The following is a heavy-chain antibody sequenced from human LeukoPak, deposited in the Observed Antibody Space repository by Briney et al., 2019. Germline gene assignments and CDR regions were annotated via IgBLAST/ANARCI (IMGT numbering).Heavy chain of an antibody. CDR3: ARTNHDFWSGYYTYYYYYMDV. V-gene: IGHV1-18*01. J-gene: IGHJ6*03. CDR1: GGTFSSYV. CDR2: ISAYNGNT. Sequence: ASVKVSCKASGGTFSSYVINWVRQAPGQGLEWMGWISAYNGNTNYAQKLQGRVTMTTDTSTSTAYMELRSLRSDDTAVYYCARTNHDFWSGYYTYYYYYMDVWGKGTTVTVSS. D-gene: IGHD3-3*01.